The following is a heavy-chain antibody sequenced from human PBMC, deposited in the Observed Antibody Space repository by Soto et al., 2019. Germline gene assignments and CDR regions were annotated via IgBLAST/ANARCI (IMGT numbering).Heavy chain of an antibody. CDR1: GGSFSSFY. CDR2: IHHSGTT. Sequence: SETLSLTCTVYGGSFSSFYWSWIRQSPGKGLEWIGEIHHSGTTNYNPSLKSRVTISVDTSKNQFSLELSSVTAADTALYYCVSYGSGTCYSGNSFAFWSQGSLVTVS. J-gene: IGHJ1*01. D-gene: IGHD3-10*01. CDR3: VSYGSGTCYSGNSFAF. V-gene: IGHV4-34*01.